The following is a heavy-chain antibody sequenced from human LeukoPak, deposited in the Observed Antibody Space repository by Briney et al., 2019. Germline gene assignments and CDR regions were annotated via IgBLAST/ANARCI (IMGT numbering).Heavy chain of an antibody. J-gene: IGHJ4*02. Sequence: GALRLSCAASGFTFSSYAMSWVRQAPGKGLEWVSAISGSGGSTYYAHSVKGRFTTSRDNSKNTVDLQMNNLRVDDTAIYYCAKDHANTPVVTNWGQGILVSVSS. CDR2: ISGSGGST. D-gene: IGHD2-21*02. V-gene: IGHV3-23*01. CDR1: GFTFSSYA. CDR3: AKDHANTPVVTN.